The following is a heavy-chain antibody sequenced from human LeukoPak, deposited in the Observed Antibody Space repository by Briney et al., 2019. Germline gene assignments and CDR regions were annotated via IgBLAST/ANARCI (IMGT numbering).Heavy chain of an antibody. D-gene: IGHD3-10*01. Sequence: LSLTCAVYGGSFSGYYWSWIRQPPGKGLEWVGFIRSKAYGGTTEYAASVKGRFTISRDDSKSIAYLQMNSLKTEDTAVYYCTSSYYYGSGSYPYYYYYMDVWGKGTTVTISS. V-gene: IGHV3-49*03. CDR1: GGSFSGYY. CDR2: IRSKAYGGTT. CDR3: TSSYYYGSGSYPYYYYYMDV. J-gene: IGHJ6*03.